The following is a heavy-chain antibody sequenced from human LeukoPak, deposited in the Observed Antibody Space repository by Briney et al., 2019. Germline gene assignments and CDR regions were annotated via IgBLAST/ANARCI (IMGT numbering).Heavy chain of an antibody. CDR2: ISSSGSTI. CDR3: AGGKLSMRATGDFDY. J-gene: IGHJ4*02. Sequence: GGSLRLSCAASGFTFSGYYMSWIRQAPGKGLEWVSYISSSGSTIYYADSVKGRFTISRDNAKNSLYLQMNSLRAEDTAVYYCAGGKLSMRATGDFDYWGQGTLVTVSS. CDR1: GFTFSGYY. V-gene: IGHV3-11*01. D-gene: IGHD5-12*01.